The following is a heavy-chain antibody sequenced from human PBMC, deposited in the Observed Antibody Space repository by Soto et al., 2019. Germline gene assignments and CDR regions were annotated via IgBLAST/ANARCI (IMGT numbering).Heavy chain of an antibody. J-gene: IGHJ3*02. CDR3: ARLTTVTTGVAFDI. CDR2: ISAYNGNT. V-gene: IGHV1-18*01. CDR1: GYTFTSYG. Sequence: ASVKVSCKASGYTFTSYGISWVQQAPGQGLEWMGWISAYNGNTNYAQKLQGRVTMTTDTSTSTAYMELRSLRSDDTAVYYCARLTTVTTGVAFDIWGQGTMVTVSS. D-gene: IGHD4-17*01.